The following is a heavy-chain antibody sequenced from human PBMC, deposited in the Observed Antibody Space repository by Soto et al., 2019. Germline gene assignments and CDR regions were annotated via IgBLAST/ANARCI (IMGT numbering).Heavy chain of an antibody. CDR2: ISSSGSTI. Sequence: GGTLSLSCAVSGFTFSDYYMSWIRQAPGKGLEWVSYISSSGSTIYYADSVKGRFTISRDNAKNSLYLQMNSLRAEDTAVYYCARTPIAVAGYYFDYWGQGTPVTVSS. CDR1: GFTFSDYY. V-gene: IGHV3-11*01. CDR3: ARTPIAVAGYYFDY. D-gene: IGHD6-19*01. J-gene: IGHJ4*02.